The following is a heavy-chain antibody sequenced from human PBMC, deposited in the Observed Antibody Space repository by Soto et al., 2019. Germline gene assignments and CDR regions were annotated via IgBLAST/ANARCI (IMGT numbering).Heavy chain of an antibody. D-gene: IGHD5-18*01. CDR2: INEDGSEK. CDR3: SGGGQLWSD. V-gene: IGHV3-7*03. CDR1: GFTFRSYW. J-gene: IGHJ4*02. Sequence: EVQLVESGGGLVQPGGSLRLSCVVSGFTFRSYWMPWVRQAPGKGLEWVANINEDGSEKYYVDSVKGRFTISRDNAKNSLYLQMNSLRVEDTAVYFCSGGGQLWSDWGQGTLVTVSS.